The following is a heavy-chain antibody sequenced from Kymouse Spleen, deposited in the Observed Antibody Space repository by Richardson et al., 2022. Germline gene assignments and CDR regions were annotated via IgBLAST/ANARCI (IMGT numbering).Heavy chain of an antibody. CDR2: IYYSGST. J-gene: IGHJ4*02. CDR3: ARTVNYFDY. V-gene: IGHV4-59*01. Sequence: QVQLQESGPGLVKPSETLSLTCTVSGGSISSYYWSWIRQPPGKGLEWIGYIYYSGSTNYNPSLKSRVTISVDTSKNQFSLKLSSVTAADTAVYYCARTVNYFDYWGQGTLVTVSS. CDR1: GGSISSYY. D-gene: IGHD4-11,IGHD4-11*01.